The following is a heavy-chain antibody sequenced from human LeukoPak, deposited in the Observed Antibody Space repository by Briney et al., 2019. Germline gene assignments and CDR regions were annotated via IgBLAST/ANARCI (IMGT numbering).Heavy chain of an antibody. Sequence: ASVNLSCKASGYTFTSYGNSWVRQAPGQGHEWMGWISAYNGNTNYAQKLQGRVSMTTDTSTSTAYMELRSLRSDDTAVYYCARDLSIAAAGGDYWGQGTLVTVSS. CDR3: ARDLSIAAAGGDY. CDR2: ISAYNGNT. CDR1: GYTFTSYG. J-gene: IGHJ4*02. V-gene: IGHV1-18*01. D-gene: IGHD6-13*01.